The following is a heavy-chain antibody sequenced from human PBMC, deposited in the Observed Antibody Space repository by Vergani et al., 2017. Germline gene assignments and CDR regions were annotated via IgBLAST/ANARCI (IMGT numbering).Heavy chain of an antibody. CDR3: AGSITMVRGVLPFYFDY. CDR1: GYTFTGYY. D-gene: IGHD3-10*01. Sequence: QVQLVQSGAEVKKPGASVKVSCKASGYTFTGYYMHWVRQAPGQGLEWMGWINPNSGGTNYAQKFQGRVTITADESTSTAYMELSSLRSEDTAVYYCAGSITMVRGVLPFYFDYWGQGTLVTVSS. J-gene: IGHJ4*02. CDR2: INPNSGGT. V-gene: IGHV1-2*02.